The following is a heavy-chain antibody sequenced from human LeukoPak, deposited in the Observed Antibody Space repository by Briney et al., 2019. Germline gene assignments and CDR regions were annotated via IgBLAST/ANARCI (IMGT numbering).Heavy chain of an antibody. CDR1: GGTFSSYA. Sequence: EASVKVSCKASGGTFSSYAISWVRQAPGQGLEWMGGIIPIFGTANYAQKFQGRATITTDESTSTAYMELSSLRSEDTAVYYCARSGPAVVTPFDYWGQGTLVTVSS. J-gene: IGHJ4*02. CDR2: IIPIFGTA. D-gene: IGHD4-23*01. V-gene: IGHV1-69*05. CDR3: ARSGPAVVTPFDY.